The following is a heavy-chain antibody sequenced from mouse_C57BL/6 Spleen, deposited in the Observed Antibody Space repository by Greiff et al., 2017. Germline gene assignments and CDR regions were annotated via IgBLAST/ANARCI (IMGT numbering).Heavy chain of an antibody. D-gene: IGHD1-1*01. Sequence: VKVVESGPELVKPGASVKISCKASGYAFSSSWMNWVKQRPGKGLEWIGRIYPGDGDTNYNGKFKGKATLTADKSSSTAYMQLSSLTSEDSAVYFCAIADYYAMDYWGQGTSVTVSS. J-gene: IGHJ4*01. V-gene: IGHV1-82*01. CDR3: AIADYYAMDY. CDR1: GYAFSSSW. CDR2: IYPGDGDT.